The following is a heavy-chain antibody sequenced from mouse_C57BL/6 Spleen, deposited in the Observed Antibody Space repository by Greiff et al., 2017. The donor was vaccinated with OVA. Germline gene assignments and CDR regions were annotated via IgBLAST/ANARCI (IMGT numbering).Heavy chain of an antibody. CDR3: ARRLTGTYYFDY. Sequence: EVQVVESGGGLVKPGGSLKLSCAASGFTFSDYGMHWVRQAPEKGLEWVAYISSGSSTIYYADTVKGRFTISRDNAKNTLFLQMTSLRSEDTAMYYCARRLTGTYYFDYWGQGTTLTVSS. V-gene: IGHV5-17*01. CDR2: ISSGSSTI. D-gene: IGHD4-1*01. J-gene: IGHJ2*01. CDR1: GFTFSDYG.